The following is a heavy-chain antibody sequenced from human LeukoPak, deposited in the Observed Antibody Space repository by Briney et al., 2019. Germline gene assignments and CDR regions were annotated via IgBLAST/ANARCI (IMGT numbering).Heavy chain of an antibody. J-gene: IGHJ5*02. CDR2: ISAYNGNT. CDR3: ARGARQQLVYWFDP. CDR1: GYTFTSYG. D-gene: IGHD6-13*01. Sequence: ASVKVSCKASGYTFTSYGISWVRQAPGQGLEWMGWISAYNGNTNHAQKLQGRVTMTTDTSTSTAYMELRSLRSDDTAVYYCARGARQQLVYWFDPWGQGTLVTVSS. V-gene: IGHV1-18*01.